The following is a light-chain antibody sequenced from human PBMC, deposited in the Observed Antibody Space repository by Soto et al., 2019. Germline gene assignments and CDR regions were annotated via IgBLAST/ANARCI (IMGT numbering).Light chain of an antibody. CDR1: QSVSSSY. V-gene: IGKV3-20*01. CDR2: GAS. Sequence: EIVLTQSPGTLSLSPGERATLSCRASQSVSSSYLAWYQQKPGQAPRLLIYGASSRATGIPDRFSGSGSGTDFTLTISRLEPEDFAVYYCQQYGSSPGGALFTFGPGTKVDIK. J-gene: IGKJ3*01. CDR3: QQYGSSPGGALFT.